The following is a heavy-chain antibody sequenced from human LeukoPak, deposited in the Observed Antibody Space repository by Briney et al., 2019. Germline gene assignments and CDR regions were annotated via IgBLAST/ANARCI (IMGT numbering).Heavy chain of an antibody. CDR1: GYSISSGFY. D-gene: IGHD1-1*01. J-gene: IGHJ4*02. CDR2: IYHSGST. Sequence: SETLSLTCTVSGYSISSGFYWGWIRQPPGRGLEWIGSIYHSGSTHYNSSLKSRVTISVDTSKNQLSLKLSSVTAADTAVYYCARGVGLTQGGTFDYWGQGTLVTVSS. CDR3: ARGVGLTQGGTFDY. V-gene: IGHV4-38-2*02.